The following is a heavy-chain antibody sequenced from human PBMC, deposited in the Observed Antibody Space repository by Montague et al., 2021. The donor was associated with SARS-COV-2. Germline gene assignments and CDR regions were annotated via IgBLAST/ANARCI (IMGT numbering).Heavy chain of an antibody. CDR1: GASINNYY. D-gene: IGHD2-15*01. CDR3: AGAQATCFIAKCVNYFDY. CDR2: ICYSGTT. Sequence: SETLSLTCSVSGASINNYYWSWIRHSPGGGLGWVGNICYSGTTKSDPSLTLQVPISVGPSRRLFTLKLKSVTAAATAVYYCAGAQATCFIAKCVNYFDYWGQGALVTVSS. V-gene: IGHV4-59*01. J-gene: IGHJ4*02.